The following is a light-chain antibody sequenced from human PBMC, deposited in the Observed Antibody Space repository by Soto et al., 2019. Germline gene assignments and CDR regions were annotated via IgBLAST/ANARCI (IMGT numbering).Light chain of an antibody. Sequence: QSALTQPASVSGSPGQSITISCTGTSSDVGSYNLVSWYQQHPGKAPKLMIYEGSKRPSGVSNRFSGSESGNTASLTISGLQAEDEADYYCCSYAGSSIAVFGGGTQLTVL. CDR3: CSYAGSSIAV. CDR1: SSDVGSYNL. J-gene: IGLJ7*01. V-gene: IGLV2-23*01. CDR2: EGS.